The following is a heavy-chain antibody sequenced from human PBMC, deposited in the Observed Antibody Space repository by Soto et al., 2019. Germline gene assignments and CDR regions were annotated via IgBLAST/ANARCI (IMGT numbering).Heavy chain of an antibody. CDR1: GGSISSSSYY. J-gene: IGHJ4*02. D-gene: IGHD2-15*01. V-gene: IGHV4-39*01. Sequence: AETLSLTCTVSGGSISSSSYYWGWIRQPPGKGLEWIGSIYYSRSTYYNPSLKSRVTISVDTSKNQFSLKLSSVTAADTAVYYCARHTPAISNSDHWGQGTLVTVSS. CDR2: IYYSRST. CDR3: ARHTPAISNSDH.